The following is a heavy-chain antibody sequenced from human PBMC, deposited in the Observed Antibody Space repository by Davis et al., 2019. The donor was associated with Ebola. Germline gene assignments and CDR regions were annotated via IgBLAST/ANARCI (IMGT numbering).Heavy chain of an antibody. CDR1: GFTFSSYD. CDR2: INSDGRST. J-gene: IGHJ4*02. V-gene: IGHV3-74*01. Sequence: GESLKISCAASGFTFSSYDMHWVRQAPGKGLVWVSRINSDGRSTSYADSVKGRFTISRDNAKNTLYLQMNSLRAEDTAVYYCARDRSGPDYWGQGTLVTVSS. CDR3: ARDRSGPDY. D-gene: IGHD1-26*01.